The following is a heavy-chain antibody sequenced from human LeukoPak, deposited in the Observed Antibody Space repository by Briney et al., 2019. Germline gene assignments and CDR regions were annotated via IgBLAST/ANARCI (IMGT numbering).Heavy chain of an antibody. CDR3: ARRIAAAVDYYGMDV. Sequence: ASVTVSFTASVYTFTGYYMHWVRQAPGQGLEWMGWINPNSGGTNYAQKFQGRVTMTRDTSISTAYMELSRLRSDDTAVYYCARRIAAAVDYYGMDVWGQGTTVTVSS. CDR1: VYTFTGYY. CDR2: INPNSGGT. D-gene: IGHD6-13*01. V-gene: IGHV1-2*02. J-gene: IGHJ6*02.